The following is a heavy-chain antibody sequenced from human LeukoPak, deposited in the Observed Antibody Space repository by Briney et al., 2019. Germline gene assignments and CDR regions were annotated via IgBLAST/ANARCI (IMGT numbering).Heavy chain of an antibody. CDR2: ISAYNGNT. J-gene: IGHJ3*02. Sequence: ASVKVSCKASGYTFTSYGISWVRQPPGQGLEWMGWISAYNGNTNYAQKLQGRVTMITDTSTSTAYMELRSLRSDDTAVYYCARDCSSTSCYLPPDDAFDIWGQGTMVTVSS. CDR1: GYTFTSYG. V-gene: IGHV1-18*01. CDR3: ARDCSSTSCYLPPDDAFDI. D-gene: IGHD2-2*01.